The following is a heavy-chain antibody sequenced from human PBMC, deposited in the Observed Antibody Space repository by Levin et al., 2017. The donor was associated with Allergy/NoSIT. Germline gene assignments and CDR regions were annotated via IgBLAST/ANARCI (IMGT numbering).Heavy chain of an antibody. D-gene: IGHD2-2*01. V-gene: IGHV1-2*02. CDR3: ARDVPYYYYMDV. CDR1: GYTFTGYY. J-gene: IGHJ6*03. Sequence: GESLKISCKASGYTFTGYYMHWVRQAPGQGLEWMGWINPNSGGTNYAQKFQGRVTMTRDTSISTAYMELSRLRSDDTAVYYCARDVPYYYYMDVWGKGTTVTVSS. CDR2: INPNSGGT.